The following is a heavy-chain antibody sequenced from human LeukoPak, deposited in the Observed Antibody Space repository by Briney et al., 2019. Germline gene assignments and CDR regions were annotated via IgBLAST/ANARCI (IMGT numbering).Heavy chain of an antibody. Sequence: PSQTLSLTCTVSGGSISGGDYYWGWIRQHPGKGLEWIGYIYYSGSTYYNPSLKSRLTISVDTSKSQFSLRLGSVTAADTAVYYCARRGDRGYDFDYWGQGTLVTVSS. D-gene: IGHD5-12*01. V-gene: IGHV4-31*03. J-gene: IGHJ4*02. CDR3: ARRGDRGYDFDY. CDR1: GGSISGGDYY. CDR2: IYYSGST.